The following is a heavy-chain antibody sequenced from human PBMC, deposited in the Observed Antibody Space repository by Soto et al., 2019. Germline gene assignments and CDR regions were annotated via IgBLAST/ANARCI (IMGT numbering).Heavy chain of an antibody. CDR3: AREALAIAVEQDWFDP. V-gene: IGHV4-30-4*01. Sequence: PSETLSLTCTVSGGSISSGDYYWSWIRQPPGKGLEWIGYIYYSGSTYYNPSLKSRVTISVDTSKNQFSLKLSSVTAADTAVYYCAREALAIAVEQDWFDPWGQGTLVTVSS. J-gene: IGHJ5*02. D-gene: IGHD6-19*01. CDR1: GGSISSGDYY. CDR2: IYYSGST.